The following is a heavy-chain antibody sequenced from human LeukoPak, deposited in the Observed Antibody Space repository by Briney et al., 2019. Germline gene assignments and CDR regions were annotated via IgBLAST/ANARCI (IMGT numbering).Heavy chain of an antibody. CDR2: IRFTGSYI. CDR3: ARRGGSRGWGAFDI. D-gene: IGHD6-19*01. J-gene: IGHJ3*02. V-gene: IGHV3-21*04. CDR1: GFTFSSYS. Sequence: PGGSLRLSCAASGFTFSSYSMNWVRQAPGRGLEWVSSIRFTGSYIYYADSVKGRFTISRDDAKNLLSLQMISLRVEDTAIYYCARRGGSRGWGAFDIWGQGTIVTVSS.